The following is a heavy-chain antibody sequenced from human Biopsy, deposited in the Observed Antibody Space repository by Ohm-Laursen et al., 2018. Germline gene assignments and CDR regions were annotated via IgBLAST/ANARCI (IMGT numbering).Heavy chain of an antibody. J-gene: IGHJ3*02. CDR3: ARDPGYDFWSGSDPFDI. CDR2: ISTYNDDT. CDR1: GYTFTAYG. V-gene: IGHV1-18*04. Sequence: SCKASGYTFTAYGISWVRQAPGQGLEWMGWISTYNDDTNIAQKFQGRVSMTTDTSTRTAYMELRSLRSGDTAIYFCARDPGYDFWSGSDPFDIWGQGTLVTVS. D-gene: IGHD3-3*01.